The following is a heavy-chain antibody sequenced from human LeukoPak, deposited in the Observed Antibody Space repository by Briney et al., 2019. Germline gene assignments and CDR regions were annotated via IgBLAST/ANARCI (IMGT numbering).Heavy chain of an antibody. CDR2: ISAYNGNT. CDR1: GYTFTTYG. D-gene: IGHD3-10*01. Sequence: GASVKVSCKASGYTFTTYGISWVRQAPGQGLEWMGWISAYNGNTNYAQKFQGRVTMTTDTSTSTAYMELRGLTSDDTAVYHCARDRAVHYGSGVPFDYWGQGTLVTVSS. CDR3: ARDRAVHYGSGVPFDY. J-gene: IGHJ4*02. V-gene: IGHV1-18*01.